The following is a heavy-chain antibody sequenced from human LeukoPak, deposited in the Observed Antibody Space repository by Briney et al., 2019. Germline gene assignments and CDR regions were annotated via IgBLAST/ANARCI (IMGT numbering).Heavy chain of an antibody. D-gene: IGHD3-3*01. J-gene: IGHJ6*02. CDR3: ARDKFGSTICGVVISPSSMNYYYGMDV. Sequence: SAKVSCKASGGTFSSYVISWVRQAPGQGLEWMGGIIPFLGTATNAQKFQGRVTITADESTSTAYMELSSLGSEDTAEYYCARDKFGSTICGVVISPSSMNYYYGMDVWGQGTTVTVSS. CDR2: IIPFLGTA. V-gene: IGHV1-69*13. CDR1: GGTFSSYV.